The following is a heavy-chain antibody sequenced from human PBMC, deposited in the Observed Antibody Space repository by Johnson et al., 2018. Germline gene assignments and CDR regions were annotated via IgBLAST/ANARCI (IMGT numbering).Heavy chain of an antibody. CDR2: ISYDGSNR. J-gene: IGHJ3*01. Sequence: QVQLVESGGGVVQXGRSLRLXCAASGFTFSNYGMHWVRQAPGKGLEWVAVISYDGSNRYFADSVRDRFTISRDNSTNTLYLQMNSLRAEDTAVYYCAKTAGTTVTTVYAFDVWGQGTLVTISS. CDR3: AKTAGTTVTTVYAFDV. CDR1: GFTFSNYG. D-gene: IGHD4-17*01. V-gene: IGHV3-30*18.